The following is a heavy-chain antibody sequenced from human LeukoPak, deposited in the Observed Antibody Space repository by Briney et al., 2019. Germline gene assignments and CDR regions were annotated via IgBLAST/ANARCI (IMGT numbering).Heavy chain of an antibody. J-gene: IGHJ3*02. V-gene: IGHV3-48*03. Sequence: GGSLRLSCAASGFTLSGYSMHWVRQAPGRGLEWVSYISNSDSTIYYADSVKGRFTISRDNAKNSLYLQMNSLGAEDTAVYYCARDRGGFCSSTTCSRAFDIWGQGTMVTVSS. CDR2: ISNSDSTI. D-gene: IGHD2-2*03. CDR3: ARDRGGFCSSTTCSRAFDI. CDR1: GFTLSGYS.